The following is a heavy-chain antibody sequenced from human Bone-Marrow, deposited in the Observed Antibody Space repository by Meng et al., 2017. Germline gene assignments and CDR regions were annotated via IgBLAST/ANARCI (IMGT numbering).Heavy chain of an antibody. Sequence: SETLSLTCTVSGGSVSSGSYYWSWIRQPPGKGLEWIGYIYYSGSTNYNPSLKSRVTISVDTSKNQFSLKLNSVTAADTAVYYCASVFSVPYYYYYGMDVWGQGTTVTVSS. J-gene: IGHJ6*02. V-gene: IGHV4-61*01. D-gene: IGHD3-3*02. CDR2: IYYSGST. CDR3: ASVFSVPYYYYYGMDV. CDR1: GGSVSSGSYY.